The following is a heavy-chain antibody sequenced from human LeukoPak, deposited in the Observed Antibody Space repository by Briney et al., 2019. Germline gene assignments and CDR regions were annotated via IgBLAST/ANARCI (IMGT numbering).Heavy chain of an antibody. V-gene: IGHV4-39*01. D-gene: IGHD3-22*01. Sequence: SETLSLTCTVSGGSISSSSYYWGWIRQPPGKGLEWIGSIYYSGSTYYNPSLKSRVTISVDTSKNQFSLKLSSVTAADTAVYYCARLHYYDSSGYYDTCSFDYWGQGTLVTVSS. CDR2: IYYSGST. CDR1: GGSISSSSYY. J-gene: IGHJ4*02. CDR3: ARLHYYDSSGYYDTCSFDY.